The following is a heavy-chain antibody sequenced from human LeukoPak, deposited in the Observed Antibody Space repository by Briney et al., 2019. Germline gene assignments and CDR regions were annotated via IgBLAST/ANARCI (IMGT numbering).Heavy chain of an antibody. D-gene: IGHD6-13*01. J-gene: IGHJ3*02. Sequence: ASVKVSCKVSGYTLTELSMHWVRQAPGKGLEWMGGFDPEDGETIYAQKFQGRVTMTEDTSTDTAYMELSSLRSEDTAVYYCATAPLYSSSWYARGAFDIWGQGTMVTVSS. V-gene: IGHV1-24*01. CDR2: FDPEDGET. CDR1: GYTLTELS. CDR3: ATAPLYSSSWYARGAFDI.